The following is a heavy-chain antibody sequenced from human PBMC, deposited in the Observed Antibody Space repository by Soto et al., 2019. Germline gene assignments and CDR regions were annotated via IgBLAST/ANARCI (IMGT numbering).Heavy chain of an antibody. CDR2: IYYSGST. CDR1: GGSISSGGYY. J-gene: IGHJ4*02. Sequence: QVQLQESGPGLVKPSQTLSLTCTVSGGSISSGGYYWSWIRQHPGKGLEWIGYIYYSGSTYYNPSLKGRVTISVDTSKNQFSLKLSSVTAADTAVYYCARGSDYIWGSYPPGGFDYWGQGTLVTVSS. V-gene: IGHV4-31*03. CDR3: ARGSDYIWGSYPPGGFDY. D-gene: IGHD3-16*02.